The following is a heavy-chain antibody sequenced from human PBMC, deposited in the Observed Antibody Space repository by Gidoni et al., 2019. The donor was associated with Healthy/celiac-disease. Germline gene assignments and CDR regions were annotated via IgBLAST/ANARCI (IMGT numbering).Heavy chain of an antibody. J-gene: IGHJ5*02. V-gene: IGHV4-39*01. CDR3: ARLPDYYGSGSPFNWFDP. Sequence: QLQLQESGPGLVKPSETLSLTCTVSGGSLSSRSYYWGWIRQPPGKGLEWIGSIYYSGSTYYNPSLKSRVTISVDTSKNQFSLKLSSVTAADTAVYYCARLPDYYGSGSPFNWFDPWGQGTLVTVSS. CDR1: GGSLSSRSYY. D-gene: IGHD3-10*01. CDR2: IYYSGST.